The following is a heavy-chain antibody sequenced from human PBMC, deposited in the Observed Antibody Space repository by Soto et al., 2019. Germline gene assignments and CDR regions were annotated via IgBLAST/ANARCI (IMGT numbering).Heavy chain of an antibody. CDR1: GYTFTSYG. CDR2: ISAHNGNT. J-gene: IGHJ4*02. V-gene: IGHV1-18*01. CDR3: ARGRYGDY. Sequence: QVHLVQSGAEVKKPGASVKVSCKASGYTFTSYGITWVRQAPGQGLEWMGWISAHNGNTDYAQKLQGTVIVTRDTSTRTAYMELGSLRSDDTAVYDCARGRYGDYWGQGALVTVSS. D-gene: IGHD1-1*01.